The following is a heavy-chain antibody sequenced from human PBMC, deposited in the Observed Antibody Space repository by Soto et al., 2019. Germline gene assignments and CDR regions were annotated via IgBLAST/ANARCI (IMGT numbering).Heavy chain of an antibody. CDR3: ARDWKDKDY. J-gene: IGHJ4*02. CDR2: IWYDGTNK. V-gene: IGHV3-33*01. D-gene: IGHD1-1*01. Sequence: QVQLVESGGDVVQPGRSLRLSCAASGFTFSDYGMHLVRQAPGKGLEWVAVIWYDGTNKYYADSVKGRFTISRDNSKNTLYLQMNSLRAEDTAVYYCARDWKDKDYWGQGTLVTVSS. CDR1: GFTFSDYG.